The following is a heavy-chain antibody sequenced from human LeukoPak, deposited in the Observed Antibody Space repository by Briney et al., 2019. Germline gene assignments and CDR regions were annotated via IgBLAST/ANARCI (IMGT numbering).Heavy chain of an antibody. D-gene: IGHD3-10*01. Sequence: VASVTVSFKASGYTFTSYYMHWVRQAPGQGLEWMGIINPSGGSTSYAQKFQGRVTITRDTSTSTVYMELSSLRSEDTAVYYCARDERDTMVRGVAAPYYYGMDVWGKGTTVTVSS. CDR3: ARDERDTMVRGVAAPYYYGMDV. V-gene: IGHV1-46*01. J-gene: IGHJ6*04. CDR2: INPSGGST. CDR1: GYTFTSYY.